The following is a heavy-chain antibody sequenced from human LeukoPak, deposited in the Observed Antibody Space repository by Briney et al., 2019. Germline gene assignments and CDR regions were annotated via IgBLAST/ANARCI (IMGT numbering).Heavy chain of an antibody. CDR1: GGSLSGYY. V-gene: IGHV4-34*01. Sequence: SETLSLTCAVYGGSLSGYYWSWIRQPPGKGLEWIGEINHSGSTNYNPSLKSRVTISVDTSKNQFSLKLSSVTAADTAVYYCARSTRGYDQAFDYWGQGTLVTVSS. D-gene: IGHD5-12*01. J-gene: IGHJ4*02. CDR2: INHSGST. CDR3: ARSTRGYDQAFDY.